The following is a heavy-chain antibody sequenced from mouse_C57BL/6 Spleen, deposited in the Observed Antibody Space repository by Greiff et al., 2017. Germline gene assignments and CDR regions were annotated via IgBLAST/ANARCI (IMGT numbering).Heavy chain of an antibody. Sequence: EVKLMESGGGLVKPGGSLKLSCAASGFTFSDYGMHWVRQAPEKGLEWVAYISSGSSTIYYADTVKGRFTISRDNAKHTLFLPMTSLRSEDTAMYYCARQGSKYAMDYWGQGTSVTVSS. CDR3: ARQGSKYAMDY. CDR2: ISSGSSTI. CDR1: GFTFSDYG. V-gene: IGHV5-17*01. D-gene: IGHD2-5*01. J-gene: IGHJ4*01.